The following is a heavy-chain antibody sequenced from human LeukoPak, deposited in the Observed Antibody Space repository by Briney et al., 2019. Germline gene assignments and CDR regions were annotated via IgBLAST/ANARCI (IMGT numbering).Heavy chain of an antibody. V-gene: IGHV4-59*01. Sequence: PSETLSLTCTVSGGSISSYYWNWIRQPPGKGLEWIGYIYCSGSTNYNTSLKSRPTISVDTSKNQFSLKLSSVTAADTAVYYCARYVWGSYPTFEDYWGQGTLVTVSS. CDR3: ARYVWGSYPTFEDY. J-gene: IGHJ4*02. D-gene: IGHD3-16*02. CDR1: GGSISSYY. CDR2: IYCSGST.